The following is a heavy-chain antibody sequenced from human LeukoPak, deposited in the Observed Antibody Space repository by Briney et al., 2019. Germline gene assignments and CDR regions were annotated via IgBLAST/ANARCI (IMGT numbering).Heavy chain of an antibody. V-gene: IGHV3-48*01. D-gene: IGHD3-3*01. Sequence: GGSLRLSCAASGFPFSTYWMTWVRQAPGKGLEWVSYISSSSSTIYYADSVKGRFTISRDNAKNSLYLQMNSLRAEDTAVYYCARERDFFIDYRGQGTLVTVSS. CDR2: ISSSSSTI. CDR3: ARERDFFIDY. J-gene: IGHJ4*02. CDR1: GFPFSTYW.